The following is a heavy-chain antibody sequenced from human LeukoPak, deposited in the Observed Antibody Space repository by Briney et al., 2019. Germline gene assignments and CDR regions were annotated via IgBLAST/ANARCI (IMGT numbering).Heavy chain of an antibody. CDR1: GGSITSSSYY. CDR3: ARAGFGLAPHRGTPFDY. D-gene: IGHD3-10*01. Sequence: PSETLSLTCTVSGGSITSSSYYWGWIRQPPGKGLEWIGEINHSGSSSYNPCLKSRVTISVDTSKNQFSLKLTSVTAADTAVYYCARAGFGLAPHRGTPFDYWGQGTLVTVSS. V-gene: IGHV4-39*07. CDR2: INHSGSS. J-gene: IGHJ4*02.